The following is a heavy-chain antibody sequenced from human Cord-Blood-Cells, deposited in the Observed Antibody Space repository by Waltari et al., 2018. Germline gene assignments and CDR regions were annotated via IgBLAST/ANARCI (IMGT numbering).Heavy chain of an antibody. Sequence: QWQLAQSGAEATKPGPSVKVSCKASGGICSSYAISGVRQAPRQGPEWMGRLIPIGGVAEYAQEFQGRVTSTAVRAASTAYVELNRLRSEDTAVYYCAIDRYDVWSGGDAVYFVLWGEGTVVSVSS. J-gene: IGHJ4*02. V-gene: IGHV1-69*09. CDR1: GGICSSYA. CDR2: LIPIGGVA. D-gene: IGHD3-3*01. CDR3: AIDRYDVWSGGDAVYFVL.